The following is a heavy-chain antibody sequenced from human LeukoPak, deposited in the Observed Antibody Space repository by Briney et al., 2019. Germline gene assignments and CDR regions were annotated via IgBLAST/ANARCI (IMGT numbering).Heavy chain of an antibody. CDR2: ISYDGSNK. Sequence: GGSLRLSCAASGFTFSSYAMHWVRQAPGKGLEWVAVISYDGSNKYYADSVKGRFTISRDNSKNTLYLQMNSLRAEDTAVYYCARDEEWELAVAGPLGQWGQGTLVTVSS. D-gene: IGHD6-19*01. CDR1: GFTFSSYA. J-gene: IGHJ4*02. CDR3: ARDEEWELAVAGPLGQ. V-gene: IGHV3-30-3*01.